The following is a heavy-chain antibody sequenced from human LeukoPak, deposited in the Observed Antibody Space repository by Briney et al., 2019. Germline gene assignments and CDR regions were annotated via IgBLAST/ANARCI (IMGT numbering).Heavy chain of an antibody. V-gene: IGHV1-18*01. D-gene: IGHD4-17*01. CDR2: ISAYNGKT. CDR3: ARDDYGHHVSYILH. J-gene: IGHJ1*01. Sequence: ASVKVSCKASAYTFTNYGIRCVRQASGQGPEWMGWISAYNGKTNYAQKVQGRVTMTTDTSTSTAYMELRSLRSDDTAVYYCARDDYGHHVSYILHWGQGTLVIVSS. CDR1: AYTFTNYG.